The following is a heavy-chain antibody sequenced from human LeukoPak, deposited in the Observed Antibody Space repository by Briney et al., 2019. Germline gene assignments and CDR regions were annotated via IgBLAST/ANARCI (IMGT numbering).Heavy chain of an antibody. Sequence: GGSLRLSCAASGFTFNNAWMTWVRQAPGKGLEWVGLIKNTVHGGTSESAGSVKGRFIISRDDSKNILYLQMNNLKTEDTGVYYCSTMENYYDDSHFDYWGQGTLVTVSS. D-gene: IGHD3-22*01. CDR3: STMENYYDDSHFDY. V-gene: IGHV3-15*01. J-gene: IGHJ4*02. CDR2: IKNTVHGGTS. CDR1: GFTFNNAW.